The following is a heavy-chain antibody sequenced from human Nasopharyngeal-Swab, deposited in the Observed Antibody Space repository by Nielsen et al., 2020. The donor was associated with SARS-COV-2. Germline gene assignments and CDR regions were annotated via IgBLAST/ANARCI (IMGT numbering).Heavy chain of an antibody. Sequence: GESLKISCAASGFTFSSYDMHWVRRAPGKGPEWVAVISYDGSNKYYADSVKGRFTISRDNSKNTLYLQMNSLRAEDTAVYYCAKGGGTTGTVGLDIWGQGTMVTVSS. V-gene: IGHV3-30*18. CDR3: AKGGGTTGTVGLDI. CDR2: ISYDGSNK. D-gene: IGHD1-1*01. J-gene: IGHJ3*02. CDR1: GFTFSSYD.